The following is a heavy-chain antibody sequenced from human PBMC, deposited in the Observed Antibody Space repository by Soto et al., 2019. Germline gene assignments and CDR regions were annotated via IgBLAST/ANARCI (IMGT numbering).Heavy chain of an antibody. CDR3: ARQAEIVGATLFDY. D-gene: IGHD1-26*01. Sequence: QVQLQESGPGLVKPSQTLSLTCTVSGGSISSGGYYWSWIRQHPGKGLEWIGYIYYSGSTYYNPSHKSRVTISVDKSKNQFSLKLSSVTAADTAVYYCARQAEIVGATLFDYWGQGTLVTVSS. V-gene: IGHV4-31*03. CDR2: IYYSGST. CDR1: GGSISSGGYY. J-gene: IGHJ4*02.